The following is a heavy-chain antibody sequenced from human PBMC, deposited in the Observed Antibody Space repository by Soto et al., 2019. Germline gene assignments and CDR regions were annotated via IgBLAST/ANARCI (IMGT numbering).Heavy chain of an antibody. V-gene: IGHV3-30-3*01. CDR1: GFTFSSYA. Sequence: QVLLVDSGGGVVQPGRSLRLSCAASGFTFSSYAMNWVRQAPGKGLEWVALISHDGINKYYADSVRGRFTLSRDSSTNTLYLQMNSLRAADTAVYYCGRCTSTSCHLGSDYWGQGTLVTVSS. D-gene: IGHD2-2*01. CDR3: GRCTSTSCHLGSDY. J-gene: IGHJ4*02. CDR2: ISHDGINK.